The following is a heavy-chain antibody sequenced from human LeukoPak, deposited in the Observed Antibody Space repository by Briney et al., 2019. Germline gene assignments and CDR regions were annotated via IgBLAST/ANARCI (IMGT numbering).Heavy chain of an antibody. CDR3: ARAGYGDYYMDV. CDR1: GGSISNYY. D-gene: IGHD4-17*01. CDR2: IYYSGGT. V-gene: IGHV4-59*01. J-gene: IGHJ6*03. Sequence: SETLSLTCTVSGGSISNYYWSWIRQPPGKGLEWIGYIYYSGGTNYNPSLKSRVTISVDTSKNQFSLKLSSVTAADTAVYYCARAGYGDYYMDVWGKGTTVTVSS.